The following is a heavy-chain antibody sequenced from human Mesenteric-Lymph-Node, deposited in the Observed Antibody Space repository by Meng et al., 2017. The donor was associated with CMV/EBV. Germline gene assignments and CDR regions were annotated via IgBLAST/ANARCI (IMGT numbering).Heavy chain of an antibody. V-gene: IGHV3-53*01. CDR2: IYSGGST. CDR3: ARLTGYQLLYYFDY. CDR1: GFTVSSYY. Sequence: GESLKISCAASGFTVSSYYMSWVRQAPGKGLEWVSVIYSGGSTYYADSVKGRFTISRDNSKNTLYLHMNSLRAEDTAVYYCARLTGYQLLYYFDYWGQGTLVTVSS. D-gene: IGHD2-2*01. J-gene: IGHJ4*02.